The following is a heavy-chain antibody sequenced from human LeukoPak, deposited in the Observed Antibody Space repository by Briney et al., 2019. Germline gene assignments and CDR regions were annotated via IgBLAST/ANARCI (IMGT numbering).Heavy chain of an antibody. D-gene: IGHD3-22*01. CDR1: GGSISSYY. CDR3: ARSGKRANYYDSSGYYYAFDY. CDR2: IYYSGST. Sequence: PSETLSLTCTVSGGSISSYYWSWIRQPPGKGLEWIGYIYYSGSTNYNPSLKSRVTISVDTSKSQFSLKLSSVTAADTAVYYCARSGKRANYYDSSGYYYAFDYWGQGTLVTVSS. J-gene: IGHJ4*02. V-gene: IGHV4-59*01.